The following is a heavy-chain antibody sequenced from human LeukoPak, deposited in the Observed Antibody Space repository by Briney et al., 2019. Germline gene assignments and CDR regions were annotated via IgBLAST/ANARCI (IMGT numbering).Heavy chain of an antibody. J-gene: IGHJ3*02. V-gene: IGHV4-59*01. Sequence: SETLSPTCTVYGGHMTAYYWSWIRQPPGKGLEWIGYIYYTGTTNYNPSLKARVIISIDTSKNQFSLKLSSVTAADTALYYCARDYTMTHASDIWGQGTLVTVSS. CDR3: ARDYTMTHASDI. CDR1: GGHMTAYY. CDR2: IYYTGTT. D-gene: IGHD3-22*01.